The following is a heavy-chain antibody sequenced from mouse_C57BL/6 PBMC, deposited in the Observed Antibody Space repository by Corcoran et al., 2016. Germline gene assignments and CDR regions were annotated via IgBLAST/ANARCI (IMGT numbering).Heavy chain of an antibody. Sequence: QVQLKQSGAELVRPGASVKLSCKASGYTCTDYYINWVKKRPGQGLEWIARIYPGSGNTYYNEKFKGKATLTAEKSSSTAYMQLSSLTSEDSAVYFCARGYYGTFDYWGQGTTLTVSS. J-gene: IGHJ2*01. CDR2: IYPGSGNT. CDR3: ARGYYGTFDY. D-gene: IGHD1-1*01. CDR1: GYTCTDYY. V-gene: IGHV1-76*01.